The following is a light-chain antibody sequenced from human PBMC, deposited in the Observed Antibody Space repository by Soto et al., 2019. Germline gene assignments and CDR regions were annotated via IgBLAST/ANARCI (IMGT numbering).Light chain of an antibody. CDR1: QSINSN. J-gene: IGKJ2*01. Sequence: EIVMTQSPATLSVSPGEGATLSCRASQSINSNLARYQQKPDQAPRLLIYGASTRATGIPARFSGSGSGTGFTLTISSLQSEDFAVYYCQQYDDWPPKTFGQGTKVEIK. CDR2: GAS. V-gene: IGKV3-15*01. CDR3: QQYDDWPPKT.